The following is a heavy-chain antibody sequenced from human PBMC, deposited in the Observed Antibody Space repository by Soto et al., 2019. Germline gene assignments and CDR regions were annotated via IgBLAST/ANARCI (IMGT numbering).Heavy chain of an antibody. CDR1: GYTFSGYY. CDR2: INPNSGDT. J-gene: IGHJ6*02. Sequence: QVQLVQSGAEVKMPGASVKVSCKASGYTFSGYYMHWVRQAPGQGLEWMGWINPNSGDTNYAPKFQGWVPMTSDTSISTAYMDLNRLRSDDTAVYYCARDGYHGPESSGGMDVWGQGTTVTVSS. D-gene: IGHD3-10*01. V-gene: IGHV1-2*04. CDR3: ARDGYHGPESSGGMDV.